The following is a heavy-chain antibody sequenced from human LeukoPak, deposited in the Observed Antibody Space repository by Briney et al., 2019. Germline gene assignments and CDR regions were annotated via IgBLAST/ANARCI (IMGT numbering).Heavy chain of an antibody. D-gene: IGHD2-21*02. V-gene: IGHV4-4*07. CDR1: GGSISSYY. CDR3: ARDYCGGDCSGRFDP. CDR2: IYTSGST. Sequence: PSETLSLTCTVSGGSISSYYWSWIRQPAGKGLEWIGRIYTSGSTNYNPSLKSRVTMSVDTSKSQFSLKLSPVTAADTAVYYCARDYCGGDCSGRFDPWGQGTLVTVSS. J-gene: IGHJ5*02.